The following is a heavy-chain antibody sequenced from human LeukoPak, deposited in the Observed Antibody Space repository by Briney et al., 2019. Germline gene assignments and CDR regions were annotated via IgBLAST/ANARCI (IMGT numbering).Heavy chain of an antibody. CDR1: GFTFNNYN. CDR3: ARRRDGYNEDFFDY. Sequence: GGSLRLSCAASGFTFNNYNMNWVRQAPGKALEWVSSITSSGTYIFYADSVKGRFTISRDNAKNSLYLQMNSLGPEDTAVYFCARRRDGYNEDFFDYWGQGTLVTISS. V-gene: IGHV3-21*01. CDR2: ITSSGTYI. J-gene: IGHJ4*02. D-gene: IGHD5-24*01.